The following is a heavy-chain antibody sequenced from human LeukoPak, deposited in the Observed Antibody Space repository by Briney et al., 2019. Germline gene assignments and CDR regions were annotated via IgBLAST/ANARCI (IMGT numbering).Heavy chain of an antibody. Sequence: GGSLRLSCAASGFTFSSYAMSWVRQAPGKGLVWVSAISGSGGSTYYADSVKGRFTISRDNSKNTLYLQMNSLRAEDTAVYYCARDERGGYSYGLGFDYWGQGTLVTVSS. V-gene: IGHV3-23*01. CDR3: ARDERGGYSYGLGFDY. CDR1: GFTFSSYA. CDR2: ISGSGGST. J-gene: IGHJ4*02. D-gene: IGHD5-18*01.